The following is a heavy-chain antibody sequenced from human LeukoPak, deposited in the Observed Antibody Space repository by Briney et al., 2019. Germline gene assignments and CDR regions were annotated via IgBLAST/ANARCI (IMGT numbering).Heavy chain of an antibody. V-gene: IGHV4-4*07. D-gene: IGHD3-22*01. J-gene: IGHJ6*03. CDR2: IYTSGST. CDR1: GGSISSYY. CDR3: ARDRHYYDSSGYYYSYYYYYMDV. Sequence: SETLSLTCTVSGGSISSYYWSWIRQPAGKGLEWIGRIYTSGSTNYNPSLKSRVTMSVDTSKNQFSLKLSSVTAADTAVYYCARDRHYYDSSGYYYSYYYYYMDVWGKGTTVTVSS.